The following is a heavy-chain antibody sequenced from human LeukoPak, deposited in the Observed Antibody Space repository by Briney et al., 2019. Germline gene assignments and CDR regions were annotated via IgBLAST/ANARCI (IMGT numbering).Heavy chain of an antibody. J-gene: IGHJ4*02. CDR3: ARATQGYFDY. CDR2: IKQDGREK. CDR1: GFSFSSYW. Sequence: PGGSLRLSCAASGFSFSSYWMSWVRQAPGKGLEWVAHIKQDGREKHYVDSVKGRFTISRDNAKNSLYLEMNSLRGEDTAVYYCARATQGYFDYWGQGALVTVSS. V-gene: IGHV3-7*04.